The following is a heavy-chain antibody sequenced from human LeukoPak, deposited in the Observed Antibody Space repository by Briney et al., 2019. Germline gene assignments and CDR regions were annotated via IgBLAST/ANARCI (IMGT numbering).Heavy chain of an antibody. CDR1: GFTFSSYW. Sequence: GSLRLSCAASGFTFSSYWMSWVRQAPGKGLEWIGSIHHSGSTNYNPSLKSRVTISLDTSKNQFSLKLSSVTAADTAVYYCARAYGGNSQYFQHWGQGTLVTVSS. V-gene: IGHV4-4*02. CDR3: ARAYGGNSQYFQH. J-gene: IGHJ1*01. D-gene: IGHD4-23*01. CDR2: IHHSGST.